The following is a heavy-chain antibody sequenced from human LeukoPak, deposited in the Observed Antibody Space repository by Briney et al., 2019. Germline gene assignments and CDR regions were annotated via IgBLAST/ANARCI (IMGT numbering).Heavy chain of an antibody. V-gene: IGHV3-23*01. J-gene: IGHJ3*02. CDR1: GFTFSSHA. Sequence: GGSLRLSCVVSGFTFSSHAMIGVRQAPGKGLEWVSAISGSGGSTYYADSVKGRFTISRDNSKNTLYLQMNSLRAEDTAVYYCEKDRASSSWEGFDIWGQGTMVTVSS. D-gene: IGHD6-13*01. CDR3: EKDRASSSWEGFDI. CDR2: ISGSGGST.